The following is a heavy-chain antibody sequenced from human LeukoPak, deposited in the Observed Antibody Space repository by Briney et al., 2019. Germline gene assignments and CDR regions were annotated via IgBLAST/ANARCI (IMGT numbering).Heavy chain of an antibody. J-gene: IGHJ6*02. CDR1: GGTFSSYA. Sequence: SVKVSCKASGGTFSSYAISWVPQAAGQGLEWMGRIIPFLGIANYAQKFQGRVTITEDKSTSTAYMELSSLRSEDTAVYYCARDRRGGIQYYYYGMDVWGQGTTVTVSS. CDR2: IIPFLGIA. V-gene: IGHV1-69*04. D-gene: IGHD5-18*01. CDR3: ARDRRGGIQYYYYGMDV.